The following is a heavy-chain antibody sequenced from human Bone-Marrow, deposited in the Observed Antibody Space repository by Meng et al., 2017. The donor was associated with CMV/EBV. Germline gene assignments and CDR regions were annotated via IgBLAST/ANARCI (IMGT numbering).Heavy chain of an antibody. CDR3: ARGPRWNYGFYYYYGMDV. CDR2: MNPNSGNT. CDR1: GYTFTSYD. D-gene: IGHD1-7*01. J-gene: IGHJ6*02. Sequence: GESLKISCKASGYTFTSYDINWVRQATGQGLEWMGWMNPNSGNTGYAQKFQGRVTITRNTSISTAYMELSSLRSEDTAVYYCARGPRWNYGFYYYYGMDVWGQGTTVTVSS. V-gene: IGHV1-8*03.